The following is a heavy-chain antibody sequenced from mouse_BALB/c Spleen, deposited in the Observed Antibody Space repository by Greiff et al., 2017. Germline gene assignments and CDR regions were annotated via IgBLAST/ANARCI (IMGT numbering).Heavy chain of an antibody. D-gene: IGHD1-1*01. Sequence: DVMLVESGGGLVQPGGSRKLSCAASGFTFSSFGMHWVRQAPEKGLEWVAYISSGSSTIYYADTVKGRFTISRDNPKNTLFLQMTSLRSEDTAMYYCARSYYYGSSYWYFDVWGAGTTVTVSS. V-gene: IGHV5-17*02. CDR1: GFTFSSFG. CDR2: ISSGSSTI. CDR3: ARSYYYGSSYWYFDV. J-gene: IGHJ1*01.